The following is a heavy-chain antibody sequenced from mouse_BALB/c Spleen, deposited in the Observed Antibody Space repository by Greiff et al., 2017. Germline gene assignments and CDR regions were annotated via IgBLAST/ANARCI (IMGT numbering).Heavy chain of an antibody. V-gene: IGHV1S34*01. CDR1: GYSFTGYY. CDR3: ARLDYYDYDDGNYYAMDY. D-gene: IGHD2-4*01. Sequence: LVKTGASVKISCKASGYSFTGYYMHWVKQSHGKSLEWIGYISCYNGATSYNQKFKGKATFTVDTSSSTAYMQFNSLTSEDSAVYYCARLDYYDYDDGNYYAMDYWGQGTSVTVSS. J-gene: IGHJ4*01. CDR2: ISCYNGAT.